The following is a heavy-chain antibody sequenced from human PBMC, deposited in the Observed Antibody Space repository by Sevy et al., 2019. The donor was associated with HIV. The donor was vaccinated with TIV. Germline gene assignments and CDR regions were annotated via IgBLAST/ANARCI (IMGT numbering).Heavy chain of an antibody. J-gene: IGHJ6*02. CDR3: ARDNLVVVAASYYYYGMDV. Sequence: GSLRLSCAASGFTFSSYEMNWVRQAPGKGLEWVSYISSSGSTIYYADSVKGRFTISRDNAKNSLYLQMNSLRAEDTAVYYCARDNLVVVAASYYYYGMDVWGQGTTVTVSS. D-gene: IGHD2-15*01. V-gene: IGHV3-48*03. CDR2: ISSSGSTI. CDR1: GFTFSSYE.